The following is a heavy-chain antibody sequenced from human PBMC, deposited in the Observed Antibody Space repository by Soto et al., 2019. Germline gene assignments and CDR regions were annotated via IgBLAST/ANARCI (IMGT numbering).Heavy chain of an antibody. V-gene: IGHV1-69*12. CDR2: IIPIFGTA. Sequence: QVQLVQSGAEVKKPGSSVKVSCKASGGTFSSYAISWVRQAPGQGLEWMGGIIPIFGTANYAQKFQGRVTITADDSTSTAYMELSSLRSEDTAVYYCARAYCGGDCYSTYDAFDIWGQGTMVTVSS. J-gene: IGHJ3*02. CDR1: GGTFSSYA. D-gene: IGHD2-21*02. CDR3: ARAYCGGDCYSTYDAFDI.